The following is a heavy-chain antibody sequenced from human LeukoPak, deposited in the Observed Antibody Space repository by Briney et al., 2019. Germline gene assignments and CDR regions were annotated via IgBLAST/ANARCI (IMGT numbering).Heavy chain of an antibody. J-gene: IGHJ3*02. CDR3: AKDPSGDYIGAFDM. CDR1: GITASSYA. V-gene: IGHV3-23*01. CDR2: ISGSGDRT. Sequence: GGSLRLSCAASGITASSYAMTWVRQAPGKGLEWVSSISGSGDRTMYADSVKGRFTISRDNFKNTLYLQMNSLRAEDTAVYHCAKDPSGDYIGAFDMWGQGTMVTVSS. D-gene: IGHD2-21*02.